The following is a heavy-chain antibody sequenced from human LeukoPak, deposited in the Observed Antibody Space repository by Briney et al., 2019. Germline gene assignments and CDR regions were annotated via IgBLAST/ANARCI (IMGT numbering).Heavy chain of an antibody. V-gene: IGHV3-66*02. Sequence: GGSLRLSCAASGFTVSSYYMSWVRQAPGKGLEWVSVIYSGGSTYYADSVKGRFTISRDNSKNTLYLQMNSLRAEDTAVYYCARGEYQLPQGNWGQGTLVTVSS. CDR1: GFTVSSYY. D-gene: IGHD2-2*01. J-gene: IGHJ4*02. CDR3: ARGEYQLPQGN. CDR2: IYSGGST.